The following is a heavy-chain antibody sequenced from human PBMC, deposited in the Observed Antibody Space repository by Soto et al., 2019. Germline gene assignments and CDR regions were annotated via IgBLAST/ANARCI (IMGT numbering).Heavy chain of an antibody. V-gene: IGHV3-30*18. Sequence: QVQLVESGGGVVQPGRSLRLSCAASGFTFSSYGMHWVRQAPGKGLEWVAVISYDGSNKYYADSVEGRFTISRDNSKNTLYLQMNSLRAEDTAVYYCAKAVRGDYYYYYGMDVWGQGTTVTVSS. J-gene: IGHJ6*02. CDR3: AKAVRGDYYYYYGMDV. CDR2: ISYDGSNK. CDR1: GFTFSSYG. D-gene: IGHD4-17*01.